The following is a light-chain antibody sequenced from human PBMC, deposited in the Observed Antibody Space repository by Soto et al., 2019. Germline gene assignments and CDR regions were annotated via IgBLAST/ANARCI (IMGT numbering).Light chain of an antibody. J-gene: IGLJ1*01. CDR1: SSDVGGYNY. Sequence: QSVLTQPPSASGSPGQSVTISCTGTSSDVGGYNYVSWYQQHPGKAPKLMIYEVNKRPSGVPDRFSGSKSGNTASLTVSGLQAEDESDYYCSSYAGSNIFYVFGTGTKVPVL. CDR3: SSYAGSNIFYV. CDR2: EVN. V-gene: IGLV2-8*01.